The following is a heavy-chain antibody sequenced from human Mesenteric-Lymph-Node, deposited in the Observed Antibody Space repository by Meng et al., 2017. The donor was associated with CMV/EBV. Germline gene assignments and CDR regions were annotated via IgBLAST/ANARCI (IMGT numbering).Heavy chain of an antibody. V-gene: IGHV4-34*01. Sequence: LTCAVYGGSFSGYYWSWIRQPPGKGLEWIGEINHSGSTNYNPSLKSRVTISVDTSKNQFSLKLSSVTAADTAVYYCARRAVVTPFFKLWGQGTLVTVSS. J-gene: IGHJ4*02. CDR3: ARRAVVTPFFKL. CDR1: GGSFSGYY. D-gene: IGHD4-23*01. CDR2: INHSGST.